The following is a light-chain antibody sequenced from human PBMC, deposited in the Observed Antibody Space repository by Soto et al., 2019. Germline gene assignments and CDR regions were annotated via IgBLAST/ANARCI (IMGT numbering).Light chain of an antibody. V-gene: IGKV3-15*01. CDR1: QSVSNN. J-gene: IGKJ5*01. CDR3: QQYNDWPPIT. CDR2: YAS. Sequence: EIMMTQSPVTLSVSPGERATLSCRASQSVSNNLAWYQQKPGQAPRLLIYYASTRATGIPARFSGSGSGTEFTLTITSLQSEDFALYYCQQYNDWPPITCGHGTRLEIK.